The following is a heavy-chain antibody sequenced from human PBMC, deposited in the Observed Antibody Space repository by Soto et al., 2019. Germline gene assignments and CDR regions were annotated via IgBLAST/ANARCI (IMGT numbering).Heavy chain of an antibody. CDR3: ARLPWALYYYYGMDV. CDR2: IYYSGST. CDR1: GGSISSYY. J-gene: IGHJ6*02. V-gene: IGHV4-59*01. Sequence: SETLSLTCTVSGGSISSYYLSWIRQPPGKGLEWIGYIYYSGSTNYNPSLKSRVTISVDTSKNQFSLKLSSVTAADTAVHHCARLPWALYYYYGMDVWGQGTPVTVYS.